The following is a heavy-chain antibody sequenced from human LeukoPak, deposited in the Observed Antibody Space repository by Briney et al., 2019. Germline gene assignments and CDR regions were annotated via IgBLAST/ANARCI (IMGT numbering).Heavy chain of an antibody. Sequence: GESLKISCKGSGYSFTSYWIGWVRQMPGKGLEWMGIIYPGDSDTRYRPSFQGQVTISADKSISTAYLQWSSLKASDTAMYYCGRSLWFGELFYAFDIWGQGTMVTVSS. D-gene: IGHD3-10*01. J-gene: IGHJ3*02. CDR2: IYPGDSDT. CDR3: GRSLWFGELFYAFDI. V-gene: IGHV5-51*01. CDR1: GYSFTSYW.